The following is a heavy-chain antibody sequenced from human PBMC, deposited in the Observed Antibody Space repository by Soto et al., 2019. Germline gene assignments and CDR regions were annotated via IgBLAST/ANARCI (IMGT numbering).Heavy chain of an antibody. CDR1: GLTFYNAW. D-gene: IGHD3-3*01. Sequence: GGSTRISCAASGLTFYNAWMNWVRQAPGKGLEWVGRIKSKTDGETTDYAAPVKGRFTISRDDSKNTLYLQMNSLKTEDTAVYYCVKANFWSGFYYWGQGTLVTVSS. J-gene: IGHJ4*02. CDR2: IKSKTDGETT. CDR3: VKANFWSGFYY. V-gene: IGHV3-15*01.